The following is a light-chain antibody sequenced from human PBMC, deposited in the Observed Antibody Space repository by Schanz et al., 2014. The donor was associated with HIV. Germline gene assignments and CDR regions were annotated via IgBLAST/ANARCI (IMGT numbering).Light chain of an antibody. J-gene: IGKJ4*01. V-gene: IGKV3-20*01. CDR2: GAS. CDR1: QSISSSY. Sequence: EIVLTQSPGTLSLSPGERATLSCRASQSISSSYLAWYQQKPGQAPRLLIYGASNRATGIPARFSGSGSGTAFTLTISRLEPEDFAVYYCQQYETFPITFGGGTKVEIK. CDR3: QQYETFPIT.